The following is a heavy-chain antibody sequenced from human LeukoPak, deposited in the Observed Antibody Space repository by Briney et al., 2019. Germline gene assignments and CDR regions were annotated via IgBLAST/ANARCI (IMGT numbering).Heavy chain of an antibody. Sequence: KPSQTLSLTCTVSGGSISSGDYYWSWIRQPPGKGLEWIAYMYYSGSTYYNPSLKSRVTMSADTSKNQLSLTLSSVTAADTAVYYCARPYYYDSRIDPWGQGILVTVSS. V-gene: IGHV4-30-4*01. CDR2: MYYSGST. CDR1: GGSISSGDYY. CDR3: ARPYYYDSRIDP. D-gene: IGHD3-22*01. J-gene: IGHJ5*02.